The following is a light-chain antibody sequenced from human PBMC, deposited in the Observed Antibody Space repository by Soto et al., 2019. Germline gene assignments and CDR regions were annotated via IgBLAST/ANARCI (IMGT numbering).Light chain of an antibody. V-gene: IGKV3-20*01. Sequence: EIVLTQSPGTLSVSPGERATLSCRASQTVSSSSLAWYQQKPGQAPRLLIYGASGRATGSPDKFSGSGSGTDFTLTISRLEPEDFAVYYCQQYGSSPYTFGQGTKLES. CDR3: QQYGSSPYT. J-gene: IGKJ2*01. CDR2: GAS. CDR1: QTVSSSS.